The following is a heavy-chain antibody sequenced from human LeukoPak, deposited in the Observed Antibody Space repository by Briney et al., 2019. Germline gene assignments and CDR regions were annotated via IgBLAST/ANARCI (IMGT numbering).Heavy chain of an antibody. CDR2: INHSGST. D-gene: IGHD2-2*02. J-gene: IGHJ4*02. Sequence: PSETLSLTCTVSGGSISSYSWSWIRQPPGKGLEWIGEINHSGSTNYNPSLKSRVTISVDTSKNQFSLKLSSVTAADTAVYYCARGSSGYCSSTSCYSDYFDYWGQGTLVTVSS. CDR3: ARGSSGYCSSTSCYSDYFDY. CDR1: GGSISSYS. V-gene: IGHV4-34*01.